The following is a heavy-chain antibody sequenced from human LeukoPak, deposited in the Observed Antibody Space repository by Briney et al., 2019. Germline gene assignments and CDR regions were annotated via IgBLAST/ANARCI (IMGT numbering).Heavy chain of an antibody. J-gene: IGHJ4*02. Sequence: GGSLRLSCAASGFTFDDYAMYWVRQAPGKGLEWVSGISWNSGSIGYADSVKGRFTISRDNAKNSLYLQMNSLRAEDTAVYYCARDDYYDSSGLSDYWGQGTLVTVSS. V-gene: IGHV3-9*01. CDR3: ARDDYYDSSGLSDY. CDR2: ISWNSGSI. D-gene: IGHD3-22*01. CDR1: GFTFDDYA.